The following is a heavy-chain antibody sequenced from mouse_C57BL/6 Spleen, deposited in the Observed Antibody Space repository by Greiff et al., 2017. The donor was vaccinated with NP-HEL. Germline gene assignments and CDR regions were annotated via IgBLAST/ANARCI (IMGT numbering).Heavy chain of an antibody. J-gene: IGHJ3*01. D-gene: IGHD2-1*01. CDR3: AKKVSTLAWFAY. CDR1: GYTFTSYW. Sequence: QVQLQQPGAELVKPGASVKLSCKASGYTFTSYWMQWVKQRPGQGLEWIGEIDPSDSYTNYNQKFKGKATLTVDTSSSTAYMQLSSLTSEDSAVYYCAKKVSTLAWFAYWGQGTLVTVSA. CDR2: IDPSDSYT. V-gene: IGHV1-50*01.